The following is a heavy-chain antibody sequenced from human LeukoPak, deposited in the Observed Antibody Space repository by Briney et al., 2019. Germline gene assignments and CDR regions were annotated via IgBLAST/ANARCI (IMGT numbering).Heavy chain of an antibody. Sequence: GASVKVSCKASGGTFSSYAISWVRQAPGQGLEWMGGIIPILGTANYAQKFQGRVTITTDESTSTAYMELSSLRSEDTAVYYRASGYSGSYYGQDYWGQGTLVTVSS. V-gene: IGHV1-69*05. D-gene: IGHD1-26*01. CDR1: GGTFSSYA. CDR3: ASGYSGSYYGQDY. J-gene: IGHJ4*02. CDR2: IIPILGTA.